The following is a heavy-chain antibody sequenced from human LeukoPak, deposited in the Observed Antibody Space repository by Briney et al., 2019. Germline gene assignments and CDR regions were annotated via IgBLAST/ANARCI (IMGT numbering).Heavy chain of an antibody. Sequence: PGGSLRLSCAASGFTFSSYAMSWVRQAPGKGLEWASAISGSGGSTYYADSVKGRFTISRDNSKNTLYLQMNGLRAEDTAVYYCAKGQPLIIQLNPGDDAFDIWGQGTMVTVSS. V-gene: IGHV3-23*01. CDR3: AKGQPLIIQLNPGDDAFDI. CDR2: ISGSGGST. CDR1: GFTFSSYA. D-gene: IGHD5-18*01. J-gene: IGHJ3*02.